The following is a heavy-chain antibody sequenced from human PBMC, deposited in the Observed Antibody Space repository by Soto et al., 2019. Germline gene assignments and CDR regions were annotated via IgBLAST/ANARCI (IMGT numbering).Heavy chain of an antibody. CDR2: IKQDGSEK. J-gene: IGHJ4*02. CDR3: MRRHSLFSGSVPSDYFDF. CDR1: GFTFSSYW. D-gene: IGHD6-25*01. Sequence: PGGSLRLSCAASGFTFSSYWMNWVRQAPGKGLEWVANIKQDGSEKFFVDSVKGRFTISADKSISTAFLQWSSLKASDTALYYCMRRHSLFSGSVPSDYFDFWGQGTQVTVSS. V-gene: IGHV3-7*03.